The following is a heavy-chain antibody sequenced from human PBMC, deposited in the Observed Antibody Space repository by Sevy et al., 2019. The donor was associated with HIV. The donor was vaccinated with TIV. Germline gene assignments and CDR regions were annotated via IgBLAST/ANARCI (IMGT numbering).Heavy chain of an antibody. CDR1: GGTFSSYA. J-gene: IGHJ3*02. V-gene: IGHV1-69*13. CDR3: ARGNGYSYGLNAFDI. CDR2: IIPIFGTA. D-gene: IGHD5-18*01. Sequence: ASVKVSCKASGGTFSSYAISWVRQAPGQGLEWMGGIIPIFGTANYAQKFQGRVTITADESTSTVYMELSSLRSEDTAVYYCARGNGYSYGLNAFDIWGQGTMVTVSS.